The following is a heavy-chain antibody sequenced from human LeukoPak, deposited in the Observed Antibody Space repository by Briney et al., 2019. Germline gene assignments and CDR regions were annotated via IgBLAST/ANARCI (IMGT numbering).Heavy chain of an antibody. CDR1: GGSISSYD. J-gene: IGHJ5*02. V-gene: IGHV4-4*07. Sequence: PSETLSLTCTVSGGSISSYDWSWIRQPAGKGPEWIGRIYASGNTRYNPSLKSRLTMSVDTSKNQFSLKLSSVTAADTAVYYCARYDSSGYYYEGWFDPWGQGTLVTVSS. CDR3: ARYDSSGYYYEGWFDP. D-gene: IGHD3-22*01. CDR2: IYASGNT.